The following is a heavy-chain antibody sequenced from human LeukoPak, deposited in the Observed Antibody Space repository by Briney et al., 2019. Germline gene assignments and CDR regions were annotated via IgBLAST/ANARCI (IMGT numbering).Heavy chain of an antibody. CDR3: ARGGEVMWWFDP. V-gene: IGHV4-59*01. CDR2: IYYSGST. CDR1: GGSISTYY. D-gene: IGHD3-16*01. J-gene: IGHJ5*02. Sequence: SETLSLTCTVSGGSISTYYWSWIRQPPRKGLEWIGYIYYSGSTNHNPSLKSRVTISVDTSKNQFSLKLSSVTAADTAVYYCARGGEVMWWFDPWGQGALVTVSS.